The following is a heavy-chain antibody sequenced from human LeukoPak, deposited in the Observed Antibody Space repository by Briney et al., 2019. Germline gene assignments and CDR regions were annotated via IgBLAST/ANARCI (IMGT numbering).Heavy chain of an antibody. J-gene: IGHJ4*02. V-gene: IGHV3-48*03. CDR2: ISSSGSTI. CDR1: GFTFSSYE. D-gene: IGHD5-18*01. CDR3: AREGYSYGSFDY. Sequence: GGSLRLSCAASGFTFSSYEMNWVRQAPGKGLEWVSYISSSGSTIYYADSVKGRFTISRDNAKNSLYLQMNSLRAEDTAVYYCAREGYSYGSFDYWGQGTLVTVSS.